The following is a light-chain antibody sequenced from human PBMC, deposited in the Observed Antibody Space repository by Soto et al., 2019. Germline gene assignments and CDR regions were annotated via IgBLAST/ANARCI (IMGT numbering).Light chain of an antibody. CDR1: NNDIGNYDY. CDR3: FSFTSTNAWV. CDR2: EIS. Sequence: QSALTQPASVSGSPGQSITISCTGTNNDIGNYDYVSWYQQHPGKVPKLIISEISNRPAGVSSRFSGYRSGSTASLTIFGLQADDEADYYSFSFTSTNAWVFGGGTKLTVL. V-gene: IGLV2-14*01. J-gene: IGLJ3*02.